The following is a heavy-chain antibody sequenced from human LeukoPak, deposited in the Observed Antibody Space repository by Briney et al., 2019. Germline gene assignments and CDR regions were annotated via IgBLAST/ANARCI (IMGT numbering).Heavy chain of an antibody. CDR1: GYTFTSYG. CDR3: TRRELLVRSWFDP. V-gene: IGHV1-18*01. CDR2: VSAYNGDT. Sequence: ASVKVSCKDSGYTFTSYGITWVRQAPGQGLEWMGWVSAYNGDTTYAQKLQGRVTMTTDTSTSTAYMELRSLTSDDTAVYYCTRRELLVRSWFDPWGQGTLVTVSS. J-gene: IGHJ5*02. D-gene: IGHD3-10*01.